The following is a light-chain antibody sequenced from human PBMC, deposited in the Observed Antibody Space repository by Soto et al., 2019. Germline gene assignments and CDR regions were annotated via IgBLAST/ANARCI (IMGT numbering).Light chain of an antibody. V-gene: IGLV2-8*01. J-gene: IGLJ3*02. CDR1: SSDVGGYNY. Sequence: QSALTQPPSASGSPGQSVTISWTGTSSDVGGYNYVSWYQQHPGKAPKLMIYEVSKRPSGVPDRFSGSKSGNTASLTVSGLQAEDEADYYCSSYAGSNNLVFGGGTKVTDL. CDR2: EVS. CDR3: SSYAGSNNLV.